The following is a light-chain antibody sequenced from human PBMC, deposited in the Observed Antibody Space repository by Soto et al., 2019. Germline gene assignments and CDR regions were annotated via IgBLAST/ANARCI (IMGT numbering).Light chain of an antibody. V-gene: IGKV1-5*01. CDR1: QSISSW. J-gene: IGKJ1*01. CDR3: QPYKSYSLWT. CDR2: DAS. Sequence: DIQMTQSPSTLSASVGDRVTITCRASQSISSWWAWYQQKPGKAPKLLIYDASSLESGVPSRFSGSGSGTEFTLTISSLQPDDFATYYCQPYKSYSLWTFGQGTKVEIK.